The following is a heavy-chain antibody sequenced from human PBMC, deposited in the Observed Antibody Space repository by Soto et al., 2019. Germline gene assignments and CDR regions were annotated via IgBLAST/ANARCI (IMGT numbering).Heavy chain of an antibody. V-gene: IGHV4-30-4*01. CDR1: GGSISSGDYY. CDR3: ATAQGSGFLVS. Sequence: QVQLQESGPGLVKPSQTLSLTCTVSGGSISSGDYYWSWIRQPPGKGLEWIGYIYYSGSTYYNPSLKSRVTISVATSKIQFTLKLSSLTAAYTAVYYCATAQGSGFLVSWGQGTLVTVSS. D-gene: IGHD3-10*01. CDR2: IYYSGST. J-gene: IGHJ4*02.